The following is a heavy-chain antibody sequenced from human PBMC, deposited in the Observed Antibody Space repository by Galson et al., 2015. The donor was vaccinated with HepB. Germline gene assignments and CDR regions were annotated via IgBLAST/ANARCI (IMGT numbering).Heavy chain of an antibody. Sequence: SVKVSCKASGYTFTSYYMHWVRQAPGQGLEWMGIINPSGGSTSYAQKFQGRVTMTRDTSTSTVYMELSSLRSEDTAVYYCARGNGGGYYYYGMDVWGQGTTVTVSS. CDR3: ARGNGGGYYYYGMDV. V-gene: IGHV1-46*03. CDR2: INPSGGST. CDR1: GYTFTSYY. J-gene: IGHJ6*02. D-gene: IGHD2-8*01.